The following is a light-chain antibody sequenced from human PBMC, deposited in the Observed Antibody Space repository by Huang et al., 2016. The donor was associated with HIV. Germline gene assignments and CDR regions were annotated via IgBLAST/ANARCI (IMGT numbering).Light chain of an antibody. J-gene: IGKJ4*01. CDR3: QQYYSNPLT. CDR2: WAA. CDR1: QSVLYRSNNKNY. V-gene: IGKV4-1*01. Sequence: DIVMTQSPDSLAVSLGERATINCKSSQSVLYRSNNKNYFACYKQKPGQPPKLLIYWAATRESGVPERFSGSGSGTDFTLTIRSLQAEDVAVYYCQQYYSNPLTFGGGTKVEIK.